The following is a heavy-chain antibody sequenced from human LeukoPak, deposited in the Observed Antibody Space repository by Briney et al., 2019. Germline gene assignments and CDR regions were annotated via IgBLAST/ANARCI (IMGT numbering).Heavy chain of an antibody. Sequence: GSLSLSCGASGFPFRYYSMSCIRQAPGRGLEWISYICSRRTPSNYEASDKGRFTNTTDNAKHSLYLQITSLSAEDPAVYYGARACTTGVCYAHYYYYYALDVWGQGATVTVSS. V-gene: IGHV3-11*01. J-gene: IGHJ6*02. CDR2: ICSRRTPS. D-gene: IGHD2-8*01. CDR1: GFPFRYYS. CDR3: ARACTTGVCYAHYYYYYALDV.